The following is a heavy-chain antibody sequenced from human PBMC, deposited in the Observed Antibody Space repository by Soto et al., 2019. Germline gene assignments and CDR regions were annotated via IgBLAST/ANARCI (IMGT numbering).Heavy chain of an antibody. D-gene: IGHD6-6*01. CDR1: GYSFTSYW. CDR3: AIGQLARGDAFDI. CDR2: IDPSDSYT. J-gene: IGHJ3*02. Sequence: GDSLMISCKGSGYSFTSYWISWVRQMPGKGLEWMGRIDPSDSYTNYSPSFQGHVTISADKSISTAYLQWSSLKASDTAMYYSAIGQLARGDAFDIWGQGTMVTVSS. V-gene: IGHV5-10-1*01.